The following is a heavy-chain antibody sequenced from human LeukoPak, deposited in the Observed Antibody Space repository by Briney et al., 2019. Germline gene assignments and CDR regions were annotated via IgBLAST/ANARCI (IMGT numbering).Heavy chain of an antibody. CDR2: ISYSGNT. J-gene: IGHJ3*02. Sequence: SETLSLTCTVSGGSISSFYWSWIRQPPGKGLEWIGYISYSGNTNYNPSLKSRVTISLDTAKKQFSLKLNSVTAADTAVYYCASGYCGGACQLGGVDMWGQGTMVTVSS. D-gene: IGHD2-21*02. V-gene: IGHV4-59*01. CDR1: GGSISSFY. CDR3: ASGYCGGACQLGGVDM.